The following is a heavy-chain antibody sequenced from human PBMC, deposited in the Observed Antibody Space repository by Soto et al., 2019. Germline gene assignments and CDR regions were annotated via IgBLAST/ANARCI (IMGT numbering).Heavy chain of an antibody. D-gene: IGHD3-9*01. V-gene: IGHV3-7*03. J-gene: IGHJ6*02. Sequence: PGGSLRLSCEASGFTFSNYWMSWVRQAPGKGLEWVANIKQDGSEKYYVDSVRGRFTISRDNAKNSLYLQTNSLRADDTAVYYCARDLRSYGMDVWGQGTTVTVSS. CDR2: IKQDGSEK. CDR3: ARDLRSYGMDV. CDR1: GFTFSNYW.